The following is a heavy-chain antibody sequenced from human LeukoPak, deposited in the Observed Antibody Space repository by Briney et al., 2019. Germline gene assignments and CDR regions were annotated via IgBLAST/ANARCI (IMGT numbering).Heavy chain of an antibody. D-gene: IGHD2-15*01. CDR2: IHFSGST. Sequence: SETLSLTCTVSDASISGYYWSWIRQPPGKGLEWIGSIHFSGSTNYNPPLKSRVTISVDTSKNQFSLKLSSVTAADTAVYYCARFVVVVAATADQADYWGQGTLVTVSS. CDR1: DASISGYY. CDR3: ARFVVVVAATADQADY. J-gene: IGHJ4*02. V-gene: IGHV4-59*12.